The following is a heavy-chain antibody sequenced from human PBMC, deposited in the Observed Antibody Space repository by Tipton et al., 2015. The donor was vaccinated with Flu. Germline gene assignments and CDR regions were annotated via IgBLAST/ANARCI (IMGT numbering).Heavy chain of an antibody. V-gene: IGHV4-61*02. J-gene: IGHJ3*02. Sequence: TLSLTCTVSGGSISSGSYYWTWIRQPAGKGLEWIGRVYPSGSTNYNPSLKSRVTISVDTPKNQFSLTLTSVTAADTAVYYCARPHRQFSVNAFDIWGQGTMVTVSS. CDR1: GGSISSGSYY. CDR3: ARPHRQFSVNAFDI. D-gene: IGHD5-24*01. CDR2: VYPSGST.